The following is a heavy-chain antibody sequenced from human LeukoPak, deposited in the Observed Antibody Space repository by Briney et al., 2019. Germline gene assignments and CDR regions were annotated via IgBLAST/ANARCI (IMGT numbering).Heavy chain of an antibody. CDR3: ARDRHEPGP. CDR2: IYHSGIT. Sequence: SETLSLTCTVSGYSISSGYYWGWIRQPPGKGLEWTGSIYHSGITYYNPSLKSRVTISADTPKNQFSLKLSSVTAADTAMYYCARDRHEPGPWGPGTMVTVSS. CDR1: GYSISSGYY. V-gene: IGHV4-38-2*02. J-gene: IGHJ3*01.